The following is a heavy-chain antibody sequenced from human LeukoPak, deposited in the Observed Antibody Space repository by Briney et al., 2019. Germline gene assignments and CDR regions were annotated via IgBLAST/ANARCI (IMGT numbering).Heavy chain of an antibody. J-gene: IGHJ4*02. CDR3: ARVRVGGRMGFFFYY. CDR2: IIPIFGTA. D-gene: IGHD2-8*01. CDR1: GGTFSSYA. Sequence: SVKVSCKASGGTFSSYAISWVRQAPGQGLEWMGGIIPIFGTANYAQRFQGRVTITADESTSTAYMELSSLRSEDTAVYYCARVRVGGRMGFFFYYWGQGTLVTVSS. V-gene: IGHV1-69*13.